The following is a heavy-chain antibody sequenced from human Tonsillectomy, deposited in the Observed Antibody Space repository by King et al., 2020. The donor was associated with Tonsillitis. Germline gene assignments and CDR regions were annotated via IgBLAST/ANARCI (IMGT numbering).Heavy chain of an antibody. D-gene: IGHD3-10*01. J-gene: IGHJ4*02. CDR2: ISGSGGDT. CDR3: AKEYYNSGSYYFFDY. Sequence: VQLVESGGGLVQPGGSLKLSCAASGFTFSTYTMTWVRQAPGKRLEWVSTISGSGGDTYYAESVKGRFTISRDNSKNTLYLQMNSPRAEDTALYYCAKEYYNSGSYYFFDYWGQGTLVTVSS. CDR1: GFTFSTYT. V-gene: IGHV3-23*04.